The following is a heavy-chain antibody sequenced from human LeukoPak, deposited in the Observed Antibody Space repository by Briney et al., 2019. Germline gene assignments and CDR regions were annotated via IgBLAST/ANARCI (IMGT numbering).Heavy chain of an antibody. Sequence: ASVKVSCKASGYTFTSYDINWVRQATGQGLEWMGWMNPNSGNTGYAQKFQGRVTMTRNPSISTAYMELSSLKPEDTAVYYCARGHRYYRSTSCDYFFDCWGQGTLVTVSS. CDR2: MNPNSGNT. CDR1: GYTFTSYD. D-gene: IGHD2-2*01. CDR3: ARGHRYYRSTSCDYFFDC. J-gene: IGHJ4*02. V-gene: IGHV1-8*01.